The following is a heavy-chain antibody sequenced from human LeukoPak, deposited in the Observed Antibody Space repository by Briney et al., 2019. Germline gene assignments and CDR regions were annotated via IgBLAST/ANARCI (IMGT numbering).Heavy chain of an antibody. J-gene: IGHJ4*02. Sequence: PGGSLRLSCAASGFTFSNYGMNWVRQAPGKGLEWVSSISSGSTYMYYADSVKGRFTISRDNAKNSLYLQMNNLRAEDTAVYYCARDGGSAMPFDSWGRGTLVTVSS. CDR1: GFTFSNYG. V-gene: IGHV3-21*01. CDR2: ISSGSTYM. CDR3: ARDGGSAMPFDS. D-gene: IGHD2-2*01.